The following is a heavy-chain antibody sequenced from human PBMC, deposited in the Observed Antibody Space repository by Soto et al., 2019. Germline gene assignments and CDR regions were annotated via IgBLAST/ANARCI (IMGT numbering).Heavy chain of an antibody. V-gene: IGHV3-48*03. CDR3: ARISGWRIGGFGGAFDI. D-gene: IGHD3-16*01. CDR1: GFTFGCYE. CDR2: ISSSGSTI. J-gene: IGHJ3*02. Sequence: ILSCAASGFTFGCYEMNLVRQAPGKGLEWVSYISSSGSTIQYADSVKGRFTISRDNAKNSLYLQMNSLRAEDTAVYYCARISGWRIGGFGGAFDIWGQGTMVTVS.